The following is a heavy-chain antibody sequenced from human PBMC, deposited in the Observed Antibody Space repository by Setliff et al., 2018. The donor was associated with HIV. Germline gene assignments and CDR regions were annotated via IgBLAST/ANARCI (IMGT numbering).Heavy chain of an antibody. D-gene: IGHD4-17*01. CDR2: FDSSGGT. CDR1: GDSVRSSRYY. J-gene: IGHJ4*02. CDR3: ARSRPTVAGFYFDY. Sequence: PSETLSLTCTVSGDSVRSSRYYWSWIRQPAGMGLEWIGRFDSSGGTDYNPSLKSRVTISVDTSKNQFSLKLSSVTAADTAVYYCARSRPTVAGFYFDYWGQGTLVTVSS. V-gene: IGHV4-61*02.